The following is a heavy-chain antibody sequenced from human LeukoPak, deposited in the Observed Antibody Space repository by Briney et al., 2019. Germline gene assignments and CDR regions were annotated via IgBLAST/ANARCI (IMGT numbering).Heavy chain of an antibody. CDR2: IKQDGSEK. V-gene: IGHV3-7*01. D-gene: IGHD1-26*01. CDR3: ARDEPVGATTG. Sequence: GGYLRLSCAVSGFTFRNYWMSWDRQAPGKGLEWVANIKQDGSEKYYVDSVKGRFAISRDNVKNSLYLQMNSLRAEDTAVYYCARDEPVGATTGWGQGTLVTVSS. CDR1: GFTFRNYW. J-gene: IGHJ4*02.